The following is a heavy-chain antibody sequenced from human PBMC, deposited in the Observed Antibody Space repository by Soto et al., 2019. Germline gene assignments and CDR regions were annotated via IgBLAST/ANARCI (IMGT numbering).Heavy chain of an antibody. J-gene: IGHJ4*02. CDR3: ARGRYGDY. Sequence: QVHRVQSGAEVKKPGASVKVSCKGSGYGFTTYGITSVRQAPGQGLEWMAWISAHNGNTNYAQKLQGRVTVTRDTSTSTAYMELRSLRSDDTAVYYCARGRYGDYWGQGALVTVSS. CDR2: ISAHNGNT. D-gene: IGHD1-1*01. V-gene: IGHV1-18*01. CDR1: GYGFTTYG.